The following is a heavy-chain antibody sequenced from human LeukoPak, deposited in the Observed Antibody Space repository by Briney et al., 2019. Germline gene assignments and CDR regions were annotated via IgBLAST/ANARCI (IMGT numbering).Heavy chain of an antibody. Sequence: PGGPLRLSCAASGFIFTDYWMYWVRQAPGRGLAWVANIKEDGSEKNYVDSVKGRFTISRDNSKNTLYLQMNNLRSDDTAVYYCAKSTPGPHCGGAGCPPTLTPFDTWGQGTLVTVSS. J-gene: IGHJ4*02. V-gene: IGHV3-7*03. D-gene: IGHD2-21*01. CDR1: GFIFTDYW. CDR3: AKSTPGPHCGGAGCPPTLTPFDT. CDR2: IKEDGSEK.